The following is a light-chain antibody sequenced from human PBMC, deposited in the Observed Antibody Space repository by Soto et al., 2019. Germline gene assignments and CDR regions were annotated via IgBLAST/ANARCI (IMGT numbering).Light chain of an antibody. CDR3: QQYGSSQIT. Sequence: EIVLTQSPGTLSLSPGERATLSCRASQSVSSSYLAWYQQKPGQAPRLLIYGASSRATGIPDMFSGSGSGTDFTLTISRLEPEDFAVYYCQQYGSSQITFGQGTRLEIK. J-gene: IGKJ5*01. V-gene: IGKV3-20*01. CDR1: QSVSSSY. CDR2: GAS.